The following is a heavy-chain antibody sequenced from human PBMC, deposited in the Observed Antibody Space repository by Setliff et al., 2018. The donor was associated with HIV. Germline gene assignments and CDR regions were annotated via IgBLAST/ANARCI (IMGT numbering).Heavy chain of an antibody. J-gene: IGHJ6*03. CDR3: ASDSPAARFEELEDHYYYFMDF. D-gene: IGHD3-10*01. CDR2: IIPIFGTA. V-gene: IGHV1-69*13. Sequence: SVKVSCKASGGPFTSAFNWVRQVPGQGLEWMGGIIPIFGTANYAQNFGGRVTITADQSTTTSYLQLNSLRFEDTAIYYCASDSPAARFEELEDHYYYFMDFWGKGTTVTVS. CDR1: GGPFTSA.